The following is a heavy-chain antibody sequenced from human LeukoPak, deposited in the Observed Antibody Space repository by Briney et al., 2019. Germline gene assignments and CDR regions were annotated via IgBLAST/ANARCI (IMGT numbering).Heavy chain of an antibody. Sequence: ASVKVSCKASGYTFTGYYMHWVRQAPGQGLEWMGWINPNSGGTNYAQKFQGRVTMTRNTSISTAYMELSSLRSEDTAVYYCARGGYYYDSSAYYWGQGTLVTVSS. CDR3: ARGGYYYDSSAYY. D-gene: IGHD3-22*01. CDR1: GYTFTGYY. CDR2: INPNSGGT. V-gene: IGHV1-2*02. J-gene: IGHJ4*02.